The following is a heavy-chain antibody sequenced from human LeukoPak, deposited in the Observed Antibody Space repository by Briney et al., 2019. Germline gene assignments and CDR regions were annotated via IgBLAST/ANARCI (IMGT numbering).Heavy chain of an antibody. CDR1: GGSISNYY. J-gene: IGHJ3*02. CDR3: ARSYSSGWSRLHDAFDI. V-gene: IGHV4-59*01. Sequence: PSETLSLTCTVSGGSISNYYWSWIRQPPGKGLEWIGYIYYGGSTNYNPSLKSRVTILVDTSKNQFSLKLSSVTAADTAVYYCARSYSSGWSRLHDAFDIWGQGTMVTVSP. D-gene: IGHD6-19*01. CDR2: IYYGGST.